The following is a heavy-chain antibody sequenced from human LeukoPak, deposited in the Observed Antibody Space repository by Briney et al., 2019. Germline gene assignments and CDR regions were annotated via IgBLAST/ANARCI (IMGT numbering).Heavy chain of an antibody. CDR2: INPNSGGT. Sequence: ASVKVSCKASGYSFTGHYMYWVRQAPGQGLEWMGWINPNSGGTNYAQKFQGGVTMTRDTSSGTAYMELSRLRSDDTAVYYCARGGGTVFGVLNDWGQGTLVTVSS. D-gene: IGHD3-3*01. V-gene: IGHV1-2*02. CDR1: GYSFTGHY. CDR3: ARGGGTVFGVLND. J-gene: IGHJ4*02.